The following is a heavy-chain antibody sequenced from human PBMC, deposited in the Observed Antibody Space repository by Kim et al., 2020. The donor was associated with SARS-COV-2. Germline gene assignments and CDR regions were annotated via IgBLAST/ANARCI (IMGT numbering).Heavy chain of an antibody. CDR3: ARDQGYTMVRGAVDY. J-gene: IGHJ4*02. D-gene: IGHD3-10*01. Sequence: DSVKGRFTISRDNSKNTLYLQMNSLRAEDTAVYYCARDQGYTMVRGAVDYWGQGTLVTVSS. V-gene: IGHV3-30*07.